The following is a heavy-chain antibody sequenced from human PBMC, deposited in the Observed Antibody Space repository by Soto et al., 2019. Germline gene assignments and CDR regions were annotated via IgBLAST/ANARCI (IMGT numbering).Heavy chain of an antibody. D-gene: IGHD2-15*01. Sequence: PGESRKISCXGSGYSFTSYWISWVRQMPGKGLEWMGRIDPSDSYTNYSPSFQGHVTISADKSISTAYLQWSSLKASDTAMYYCARHRYGYCSGGSCYGYFDYWGQGTLVTVSS. J-gene: IGHJ4*02. CDR1: GYSFTSYW. CDR3: ARHRYGYCSGGSCYGYFDY. V-gene: IGHV5-10-1*01. CDR2: IDPSDSYT.